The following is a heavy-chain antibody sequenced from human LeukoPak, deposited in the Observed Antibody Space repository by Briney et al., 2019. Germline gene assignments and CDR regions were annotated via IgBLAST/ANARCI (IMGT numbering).Heavy chain of an antibody. D-gene: IGHD1-26*01. CDR1: GFTFSSYA. V-gene: IGHV3-23*01. Sequence: GGSLRLSCAASGFTFSSYAMSWVRQAPGKGLEWVSAISGSGGSTYYADSVEGRFTISRDNSKNTLYLQMNSLRAEDTAVYYCAKSYSGSRLGFDYWGQGTLVTVSS. CDR3: AKSYSGSRLGFDY. J-gene: IGHJ4*02. CDR2: ISGSGGST.